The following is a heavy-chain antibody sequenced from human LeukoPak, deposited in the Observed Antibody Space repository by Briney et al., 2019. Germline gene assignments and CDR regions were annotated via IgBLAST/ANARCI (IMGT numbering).Heavy chain of an antibody. J-gene: IGHJ3*01. V-gene: IGHV5-51*01. Sequence: GASLKISCKVSGYSFTSYCIGWVRQMPGKGLEWMGITYPGDSGPTYSPSFQGQVTISVDKSINTAYLQWSSLQASDTAMYYCGMSGDRVPLQDDVFDVWGQGTMVTVST. CDR2: TYPGDSGP. D-gene: IGHD1-26*01. CDR3: GMSGDRVPLQDDVFDV. CDR1: GYSFTSYC.